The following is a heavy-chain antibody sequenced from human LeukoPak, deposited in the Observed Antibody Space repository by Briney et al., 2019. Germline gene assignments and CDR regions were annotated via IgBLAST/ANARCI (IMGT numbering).Heavy chain of an antibody. D-gene: IGHD3-22*01. CDR1: GFTFSSYA. CDR3: AKDDSSGYYYPFDY. CDR2: ISGSGGST. V-gene: IGHV3-23*01. Sequence: GGSLRLSCAASGFTFSSYAMSWVRKAPGKGLEWISAISGSGGSTYYADSVKGRFTISRDNSKNTLYLQMNSLRAEDTAVYYCAKDDSSGYYYPFDYWGQGTLVTVSS. J-gene: IGHJ4*02.